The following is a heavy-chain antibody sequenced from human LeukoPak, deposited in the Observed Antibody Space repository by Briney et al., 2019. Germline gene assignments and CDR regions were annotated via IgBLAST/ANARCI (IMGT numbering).Heavy chain of an antibody. CDR2: IYYSGST. CDR1: GGSISSSSYY. Sequence: SSETLSLTCTVSGGSISSSSYYWGWIRQPPGKGLEWIGSIYYSGSTYYNPSLKSRVTISLDTSKNQFSLKLSSVTAADTAFYYCARDKVDTMMGGGIYNYYGMDVWGQGTTVTVSS. J-gene: IGHJ6*02. V-gene: IGHV4-39*07. D-gene: IGHD5-12*01. CDR3: ARDKVDTMMGGGIYNYYGMDV.